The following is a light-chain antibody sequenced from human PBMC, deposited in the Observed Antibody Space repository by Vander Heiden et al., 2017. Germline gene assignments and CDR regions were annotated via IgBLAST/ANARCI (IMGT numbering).Light chain of an antibody. V-gene: IGLV2-14*01. Sequence: QSAQTQPASVAGSPGQSITISCTGSSGDIGSYHYVSWYQQHPGKAPKVIIYDVNHRPSGISNRFSGSRSGNTASLTISGLQAEDEADYYCCSYTSRSTLYVFGTGTKVTVL. CDR2: DVN. J-gene: IGLJ1*01. CDR1: SGDIGSYHY. CDR3: CSYTSRSTLYV.